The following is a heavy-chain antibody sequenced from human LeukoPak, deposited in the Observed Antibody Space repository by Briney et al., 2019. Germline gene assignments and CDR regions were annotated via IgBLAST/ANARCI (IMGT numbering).Heavy chain of an antibody. CDR2: IWYDGSNK. CDR1: GFTFSSYG. V-gene: IGHV3-33*01. J-gene: IGHJ6*02. Sequence: PGGSLRLSCAASGFTFSSYGMHWVRQAPGKGLEWVAAIWYDGSNKYYADSVKGRFTISRDNSKNTLYLQMNSLRAEDTAVYYCARDSLYFYGMDVWGQGTTVTVSS. CDR3: ARDSLYFYGMDV.